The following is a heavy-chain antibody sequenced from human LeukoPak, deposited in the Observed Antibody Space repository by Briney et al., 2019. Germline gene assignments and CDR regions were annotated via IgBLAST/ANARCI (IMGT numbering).Heavy chain of an antibody. J-gene: IGHJ4*02. V-gene: IGHV4-4*07. CDR1: GGSISSYY. Sequence: TSETLSLTCTVSGGSISSYYWSWIRQPAGKGLEWIGRIYTSGSTNYNPSLKSRVTMSVDTSKNQFSLKLSSVTAADTAVYYCAGHHPRNTVDFWGQGTLVTVSS. CDR3: AGHHPRNTVDF. D-gene: IGHD2/OR15-2a*01. CDR2: IYTSGST.